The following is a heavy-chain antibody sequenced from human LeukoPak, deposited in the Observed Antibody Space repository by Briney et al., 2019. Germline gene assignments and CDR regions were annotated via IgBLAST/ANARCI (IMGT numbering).Heavy chain of an antibody. Sequence: GGSLRLSCAASGFTFSSYWMHWVRQAPGKGLVWVSRINSDGSSTSYADSVKGRFTISRDNSKNTLYLQMNSLGAEDTAVYYCAMGVSVAGTRRSFDYWGQGTLVTVSS. CDR1: GFTFSSYW. CDR3: AMGVSVAGTRRSFDY. J-gene: IGHJ4*02. CDR2: INSDGSST. D-gene: IGHD6-19*01. V-gene: IGHV3-74*01.